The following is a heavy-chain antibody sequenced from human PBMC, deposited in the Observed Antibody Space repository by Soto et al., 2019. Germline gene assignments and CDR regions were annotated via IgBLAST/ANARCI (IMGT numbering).Heavy chain of an antibody. V-gene: IGHV1-69*13. J-gene: IGHJ4*02. CDR2: IIPMYGMP. CDR1: GGTFSSYA. CDR3: ARVKENCSTTSCYKFFDF. D-gene: IGHD2-2*02. Sequence: GVSVKVSCKASGGTFSSYAVSWVRQAPGQGLEWVGEIIPMYGMPNLAHRFQGRVTVTADESTSTVYMEVSSLRSEDTAIYYCARVKENCSTTSCYKFFDFWGQGTLVTVSS.